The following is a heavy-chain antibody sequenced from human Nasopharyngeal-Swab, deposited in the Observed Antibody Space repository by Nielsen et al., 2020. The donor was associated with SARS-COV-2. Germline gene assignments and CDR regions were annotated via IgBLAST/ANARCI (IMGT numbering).Heavy chain of an antibody. CDR3: ARGVMTSVTGGGWNDY. CDR1: GGSFSGYY. CDR2: INHSGST. Sequence: SETLSLTCAVYGGSFSGYYWSWIRQPPGKGLEWIGEINHSGSTNYNPSLKSRVTISVDTSKNQFSLKLSSVTAADMAVYYCARGVMTSVTGGGWNDYWGQGTLVTVSS. J-gene: IGHJ4*02. V-gene: IGHV4-34*01. D-gene: IGHD4-17*01.